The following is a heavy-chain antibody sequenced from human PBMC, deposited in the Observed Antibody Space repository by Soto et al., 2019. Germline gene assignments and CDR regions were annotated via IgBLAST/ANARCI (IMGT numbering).Heavy chain of an antibody. CDR2: IIPIFGTT. CDR3: TITNYDISDYSYCYLGL. V-gene: IGHV1-69*06. D-gene: IGHD3-22*01. Sequence: QVELVQSGAEVKKPGSSVKVSCQASEDTFSNYAISWVRQAPGQGLEWMGGIIPIFGTTNYAQKFQGRVTITAETSANTAYLELSSLRSEYTAIYYCTITNYDISDYSYCYLGLWGRGTLVTVSS. CDR1: EDTFSNYA. J-gene: IGHJ2*01.